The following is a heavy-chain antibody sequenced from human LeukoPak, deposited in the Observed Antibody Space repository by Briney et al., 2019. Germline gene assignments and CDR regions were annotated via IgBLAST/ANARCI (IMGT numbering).Heavy chain of an antibody. V-gene: IGHV5-51*01. Sequence: KTGESLKISCNASGYSFTKYWIGWVRPLPSKGLEWMAIIYPGDSETSYNPSSHGQVTMSADTSSTPAYLQGSSVQGSDTAMYYCVRLLCNLSDGGVVQWAEGTLVIVSS. J-gene: IGHJ4*02. CDR1: GYSFTKYW. CDR2: IYPGDSET. CDR3: VRLLCNLSDGGVVQ. D-gene: IGHD1-1*01.